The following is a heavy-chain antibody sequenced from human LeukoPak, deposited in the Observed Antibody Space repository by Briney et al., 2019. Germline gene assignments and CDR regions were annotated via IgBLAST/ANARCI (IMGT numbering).Heavy chain of an antibody. CDR2: ISGSGGST. CDR1: GFTFSSYA. V-gene: IGHV3-23*01. J-gene: IGHJ4*02. D-gene: IGHD3-22*01. Sequence: GGSLRLSCAASGFTFSSYAMSWVRQAPGKGLEWVSAISGSGGSTYYADSVKGRFTISRDNAKNSLYLQMNSLRAEDTAVYYCARSDSSGYFDYWGQGTLVTVSS. CDR3: ARSDSSGYFDY.